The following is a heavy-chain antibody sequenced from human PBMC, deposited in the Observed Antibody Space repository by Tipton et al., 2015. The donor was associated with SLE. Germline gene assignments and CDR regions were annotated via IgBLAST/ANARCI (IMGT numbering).Heavy chain of an antibody. CDR1: GFTSSSYG. V-gene: IGHV3-33*01. D-gene: IGHD2-15*01. Sequence: SLRLSCAASGFTSSSYGMHWVRQAPGKGLEWVAVIWYDGSNKYYADSVKGRFTISRDNSKNTLYLQMNSLRAEDTAVYYCARDLGYCSGGSCEGNFDYWGQGTLVTVSS. CDR3: ARDLGYCSGGSCEGNFDY. CDR2: IWYDGSNK. J-gene: IGHJ4*02.